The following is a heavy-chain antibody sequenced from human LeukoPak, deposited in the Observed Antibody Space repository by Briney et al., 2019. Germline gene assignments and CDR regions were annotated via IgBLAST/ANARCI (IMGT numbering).Heavy chain of an antibody. D-gene: IGHD6-19*01. J-gene: IGHJ6*02. CDR2: IYYRGNT. Sequence: SETLSLTCSVSGGSISSDYWSWIRQTPGKGLEWIGYIYYRGNTYYNPSLKSRVTISLDTSKNRFSLNLHSVTAADTALYFCARELGSGWPPTYYNGIDVWSQGTTVTVSS. V-gene: IGHV4-59*12. CDR1: GGSISSDY. CDR3: ARELGSGWPPTYYNGIDV.